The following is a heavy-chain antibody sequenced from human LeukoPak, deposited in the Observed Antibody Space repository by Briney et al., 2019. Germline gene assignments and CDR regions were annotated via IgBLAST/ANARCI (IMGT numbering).Heavy chain of an antibody. CDR2: ISASGDST. CDR3: AKEHGGSSWYEDAFDI. Sequence: GGSLRLSCAASGFTFSSFGMSWVRQAPGKRLEWVSAISASGDSTYYADSVKGRFTISRDNSKNTLYLQMNSLRAEDTAVYYCAKEHGGSSWYEDAFDIWGQGTMVTVSS. J-gene: IGHJ3*02. CDR1: GFTFSSFG. D-gene: IGHD6-13*01. V-gene: IGHV3-23*01.